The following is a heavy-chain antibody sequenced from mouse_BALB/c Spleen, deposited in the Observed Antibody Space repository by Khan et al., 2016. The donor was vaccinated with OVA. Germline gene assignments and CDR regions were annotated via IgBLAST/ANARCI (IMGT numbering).Heavy chain of an antibody. V-gene: IGHV9-3-1*01. CDR2: IYTYTGEP. J-gene: IGHJ2*01. CDR3: ARFHGGY. CDR1: GYTFTDYV. Sequence: QIQLVQSGPDLKKPGETVKISCKASGYTFTDYVMNWVKQAPGKGLKWMGWIYTYTGEPTYADDFKGRFAFSLETSASTAYLQINSLKNEDTATYFCARFHGGYWGQGTTLTVSS.